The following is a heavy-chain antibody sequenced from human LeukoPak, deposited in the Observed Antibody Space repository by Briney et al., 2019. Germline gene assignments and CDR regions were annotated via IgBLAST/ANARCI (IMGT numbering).Heavy chain of an antibody. CDR3: ARGTGY. V-gene: IGHV3-64D*06. CDR1: GFTFSTYV. CDR2: ISSNGDNT. Sequence: GGSLRLSCSVSGFTFSTYVMHWVRQAPGKGLEYVSAISSNGDNTYYADSVEGRFTISRDNSKNTLYLQMSSLRADDTAVYYCARGTGYWGQGTLVTVSS. J-gene: IGHJ4*02.